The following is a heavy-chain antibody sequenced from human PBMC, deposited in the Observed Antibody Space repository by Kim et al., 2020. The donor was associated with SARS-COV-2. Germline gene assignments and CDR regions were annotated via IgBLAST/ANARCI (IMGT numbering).Heavy chain of an antibody. Sequence: ASVKVSCKASGYTFTSYGISWVRQAPGQGLEWMGWISAYNGNTNYAQKLQGRVTMTTDTSTSTAYMELRSLRSDDTAVYYCARDGAASITMIVVAPGDYFDYWGQGTLVTVSS. D-gene: IGHD3-22*01. CDR3: ARDGAASITMIVVAPGDYFDY. CDR1: GYTFTSYG. CDR2: ISAYNGNT. J-gene: IGHJ4*02. V-gene: IGHV1-18*04.